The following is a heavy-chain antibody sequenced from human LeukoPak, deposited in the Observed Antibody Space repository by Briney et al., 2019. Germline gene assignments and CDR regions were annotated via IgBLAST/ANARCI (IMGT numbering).Heavy chain of an antibody. V-gene: IGHV3-30*02. CDR2: IRYDGSNK. CDR3: AKDLQSHSSGWYMDV. J-gene: IGHJ6*03. D-gene: IGHD6-19*01. Sequence: GSLRLSCAASGFTFSSYGMHWVRQAPGKGLEWVAFIRYDGSNKYYADSVKGRFTISRDNSKNTLYLQMNSLRAEDTAVYYCAKDLQSHSSGWYMDVWGKGTTVTISS. CDR1: GFTFSSYG.